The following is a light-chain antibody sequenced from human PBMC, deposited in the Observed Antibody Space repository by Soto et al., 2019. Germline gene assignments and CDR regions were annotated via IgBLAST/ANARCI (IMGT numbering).Light chain of an antibody. CDR1: QSISRR. CDR2: DAS. CDR3: HQSYGFPHT. J-gene: IGKJ2*01. Sequence: EIQMTQSPSSLSASVGDRVTITCRASQSISRRLAWYQQKPGKAPKLLIYDASSLESGVPSRFSGSGSGTDFTLTISSLQPEDFATYWCHQSYGFPHTFGQGTKVDIK. V-gene: IGKV1-5*01.